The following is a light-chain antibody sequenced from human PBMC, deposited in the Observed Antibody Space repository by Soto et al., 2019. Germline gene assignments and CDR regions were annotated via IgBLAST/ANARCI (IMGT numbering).Light chain of an antibody. CDR2: AAS. CDR1: QSISSY. V-gene: IGKV1-39*01. Sequence: DIQMTQSPSSLSASVRDRVTITCRASQSISSYLNWYQQKPGKAPKLLIYAASSLQSGVPSRFSGSGSGTDFTLTISSLQSEDFAVYYCHQYNNWPPNTFGQGTRREIK. CDR3: HQYNNWPPNT. J-gene: IGKJ5*01.